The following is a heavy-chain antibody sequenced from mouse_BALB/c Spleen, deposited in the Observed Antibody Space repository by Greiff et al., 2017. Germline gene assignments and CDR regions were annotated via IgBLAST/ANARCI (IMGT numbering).Heavy chain of an antibody. D-gene: IGHD1-1*01. CDR3: ARDPYYYGSSDAMDY. Sequence: EVQLVESGGGLVKPGGSLKLSCAASGFTFSDYYMYWVRQTPEKRLEWVATISDGGSYTYYTDSVKGRFTISRDNAKNNLYLQMSSLKSEDTAMYYCARDPYYYGSSDAMDYWGQGTSVTVSS. CDR2: ISDGGSYT. V-gene: IGHV5-4*02. J-gene: IGHJ4*01. CDR1: GFTFSDYY.